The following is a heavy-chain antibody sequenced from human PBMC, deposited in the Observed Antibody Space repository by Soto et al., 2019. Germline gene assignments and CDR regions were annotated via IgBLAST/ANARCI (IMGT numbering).Heavy chain of an antibody. V-gene: IGHV1-46*01. CDR3: ATGPAHGEYYGAYFDY. CDR2: INPSGGST. CDR1: GYTFTSYY. Sequence: ASVKVSCKASGYTFTSYYMHWVRQAPGQGLEWMGIINPSGGSTSYAQKFQGRVTMTRDTSTNTAYMELSSLRSEDTAVYYCATGPAHGEYYGAYFDYWGQGTLVTVSS. J-gene: IGHJ4*02. D-gene: IGHD3-3*01.